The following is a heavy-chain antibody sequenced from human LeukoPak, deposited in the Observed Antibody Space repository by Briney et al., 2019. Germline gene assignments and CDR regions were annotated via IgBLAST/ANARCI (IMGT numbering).Heavy chain of an antibody. V-gene: IGHV3-30*02. D-gene: IGHD2-2*01. J-gene: IGHJ4*02. CDR3: AAGTSNYFDY. CDR2: IRYDGSKK. Sequence: GGSLRLSCAASGFTFSSYGMHWVRQAPGKGLEWVAFIRYDGSKKYYADSVKGRFTISRDNSKNTLYLQMSSLRAEDTTVYYCAAGTSNYFDYWAREPWSPSPQ. CDR1: GFTFSSYG.